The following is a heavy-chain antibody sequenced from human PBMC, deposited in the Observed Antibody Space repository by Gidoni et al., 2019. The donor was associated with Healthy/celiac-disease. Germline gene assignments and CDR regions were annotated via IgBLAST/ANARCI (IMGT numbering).Heavy chain of an antibody. J-gene: IGHJ3*02. CDR1: GFTFDDYA. V-gene: IGHV3-9*01. CDR3: AKDISHEGIAVAADAFDI. Sequence: EVQLVESGGGLVQPGRSLRLSCAASGFTFDDYAMHWVRQAPGKGLEWVSGISWNSGSIGYADSVKGRFTISRDNAKNSLYLQMNSLRAEDTALYYCAKDISHEGIAVAADAFDIWGQGTMVTVSS. CDR2: ISWNSGSI. D-gene: IGHD6-19*01.